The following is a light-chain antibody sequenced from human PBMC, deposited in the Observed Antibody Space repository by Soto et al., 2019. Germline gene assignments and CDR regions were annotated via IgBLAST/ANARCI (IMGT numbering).Light chain of an antibody. V-gene: IGKV3-15*01. CDR2: ATS. CDR3: QQYSDWPPYT. J-gene: IGKJ2*01. Sequence: VMTQSPVTLPVSPGERATLSCRASQSVGGNVAWYQQKPGQAPRLLMYATSTRATGIPARFSGSGSGTEFTLTISSLQSEDSAVYFCQQYSDWPPYTFGQGTKLEIK. CDR1: QSVGGN.